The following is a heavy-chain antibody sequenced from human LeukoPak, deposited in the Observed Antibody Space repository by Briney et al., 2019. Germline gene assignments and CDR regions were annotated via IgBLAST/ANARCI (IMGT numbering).Heavy chain of an antibody. CDR1: GYTFTGYY. Sequence: ASVKVSCKASGYTFTGYYMHWVRQAPGQGLEWMGWINPNSGGTNYAQKFQGRVTMTRDTSISTAYMELSRLRSDDTAVYYCAREESYCYDSSGYYRTDAFDIWGQGTMVTVSS. V-gene: IGHV1-2*02. CDR2: INPNSGGT. J-gene: IGHJ3*02. CDR3: AREESYCYDSSGYYRTDAFDI. D-gene: IGHD3-22*01.